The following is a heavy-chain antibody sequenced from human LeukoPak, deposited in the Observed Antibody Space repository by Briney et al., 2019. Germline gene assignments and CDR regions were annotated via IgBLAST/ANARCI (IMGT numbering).Heavy chain of an antibody. CDR1: GYTFTGYY. Sequence: ASVKVSCKASGYTFTGYYMHWVRQAPGQGLEWMGWISAYNGNTNYAQKLQGRVTMTTDTSTSTAYMELRSLRSDDTAVYYCARGGDWNYMSDFDYWGQGTLVTVSS. D-gene: IGHD1-7*01. J-gene: IGHJ4*02. CDR3: ARGGDWNYMSDFDY. V-gene: IGHV1-18*04. CDR2: ISAYNGNT.